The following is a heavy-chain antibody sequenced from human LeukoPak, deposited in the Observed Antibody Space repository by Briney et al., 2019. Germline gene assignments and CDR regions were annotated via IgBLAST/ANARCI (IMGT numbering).Heavy chain of an antibody. J-gene: IGHJ4*02. V-gene: IGHV1-46*01. CDR3: AREASGGYFDY. CDR1: GYTFSSYY. Sequence: ASVKVSCKASGYTFSSYYMHWVRRAPGQGLEWVGLINPTGDSTNYAQNFRGRVTMTRDTSTSTVYMDLSSLRSEDTAVYYCAREASGGYFDYWGQGTLVTVSS. D-gene: IGHD4-23*01. CDR2: INPTGDST.